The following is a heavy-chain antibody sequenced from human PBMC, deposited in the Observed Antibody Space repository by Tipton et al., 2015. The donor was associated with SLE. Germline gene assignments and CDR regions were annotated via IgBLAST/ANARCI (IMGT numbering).Heavy chain of an antibody. Sequence: SLRLSCAASGFTFSSYGMHWVRQAPGKGLEWVSFIAYDGSDKYCADSVKGRFTISRENSKSTVFLQMNSLRAEDTALYYCTKALFSGLGGYYCDDHWGQGTLVTVAS. V-gene: IGHV3-30*19. CDR2: IAYDGSDK. CDR3: TKALFSGLGGYYCDDH. D-gene: IGHD3-3*01. CDR1: GFTFSSYG. J-gene: IGHJ4*02.